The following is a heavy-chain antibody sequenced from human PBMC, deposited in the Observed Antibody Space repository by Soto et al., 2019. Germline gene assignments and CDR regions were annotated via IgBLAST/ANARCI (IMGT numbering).Heavy chain of an antibody. D-gene: IGHD3-22*01. CDR2: IYYSGST. V-gene: IGHV4-31*03. CDR1: GGSIISGGYY. J-gene: IGHJ4*02. Sequence: SETLSLTCTVSGGSIISGGYYWNWIRQHPGKGLEWIGYIYYSGSTYYNPSLKSRVTISVDTSKNQFSLKLSSVTAADTAVYYCARGTYDRLYWGQGTLVTVSS. CDR3: ARGTYDRLY.